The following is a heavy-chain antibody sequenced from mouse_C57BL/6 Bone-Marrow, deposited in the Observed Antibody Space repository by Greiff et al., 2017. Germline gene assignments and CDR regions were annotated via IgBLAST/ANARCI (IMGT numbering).Heavy chain of an antibody. CDR1: GFTFSSYA. CDR3: ARDNWHYFDY. CDR2: ISDGGSYT. Sequence: EVKLVESGGGLVKPGGSLKLSCAASGFTFSSYAMSWVRQTPEKRLEWVATISDGGSYTYYPDNVKGRFTISKDNANNNLYLQMSHLKSEDTAMYCCARDNWHYFDYWGQGTTLTVSS. V-gene: IGHV5-4*01. J-gene: IGHJ2*01. D-gene: IGHD4-1*01.